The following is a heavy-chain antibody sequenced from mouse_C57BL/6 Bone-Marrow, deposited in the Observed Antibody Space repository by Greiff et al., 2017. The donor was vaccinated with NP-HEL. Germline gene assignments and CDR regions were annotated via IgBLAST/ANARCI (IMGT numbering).Heavy chain of an antibody. V-gene: IGHV3-6*01. Sequence: EVKLEESGPGLVKPSQSLSLTCSVTGYSITSGYYWNWIRQFPGNKLEWMGYISYDGSNNYNPSLKNRISITRDTSKNQFFLKLNSVTTEDTATYDSAKGIYYGNYDYFDYWGQGTTLTVSS. CDR2: ISYDGSN. J-gene: IGHJ2*01. D-gene: IGHD2-1*01. CDR1: GYSITSGYY. CDR3: AKGIYYGNYDYFDY.